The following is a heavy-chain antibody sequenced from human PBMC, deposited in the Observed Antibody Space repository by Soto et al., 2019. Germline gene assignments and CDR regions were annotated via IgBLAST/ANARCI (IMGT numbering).Heavy chain of an antibody. CDR1: GGTFSSYA. J-gene: IGHJ4*02. V-gene: IGHV1-69*06. CDR3: ARGPAWFWKFLPHYFDY. D-gene: IGHD3-10*01. Sequence: QVQLVQSGAEVKNPGSSLTVSCKASGGTFSSYAISWVRQAPGQGLEWMGGIIPIFGTAIYAQKFPGRVTITADKSTNTAYMEMRSLRSEDTAMYYCARGPAWFWKFLPHYFDYWGQGTLVTVSS. CDR2: IIPIFGTA.